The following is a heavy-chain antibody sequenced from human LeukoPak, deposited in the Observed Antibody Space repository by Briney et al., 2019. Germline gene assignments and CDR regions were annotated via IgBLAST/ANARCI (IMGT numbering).Heavy chain of an antibody. D-gene: IGHD6-13*01. V-gene: IGHV4-39*07. Sequence: SETLSLTCTVSGGSISSSSYYWGWIRQPPGKGLEWIGSIYYSGSTYYNPSLKSRVTISVDTSKNQFSLKLSSVTAADTAVYYCARRTAAGHFDYWGQGTLVTVSS. CDR2: IYYSGST. CDR1: GGSISSSSYY. J-gene: IGHJ4*02. CDR3: ARRTAAGHFDY.